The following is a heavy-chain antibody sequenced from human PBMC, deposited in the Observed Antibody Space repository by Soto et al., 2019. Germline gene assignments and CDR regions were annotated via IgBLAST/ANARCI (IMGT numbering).Heavy chain of an antibody. Sequence: SVKVSCKASGGTFSSYAISWVRQAPGQGLEWMGGIIPIFGTANYAQKFQGRVTITADESTSTAYMELSSLRSEDTAVYYCARPFIAARPGGWFDPWGQGTLVTVSS. J-gene: IGHJ5*02. D-gene: IGHD6-6*01. V-gene: IGHV1-69*13. CDR1: GGTFSSYA. CDR3: ARPFIAARPGGWFDP. CDR2: IIPIFGTA.